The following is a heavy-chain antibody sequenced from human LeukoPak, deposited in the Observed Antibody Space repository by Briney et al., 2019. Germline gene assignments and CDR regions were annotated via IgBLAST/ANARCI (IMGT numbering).Heavy chain of an antibody. Sequence: ASVKVSCKASGYTFTGYYMHWVRQAPGQGLEWMGWINPNSGGTNYAQKFQGRVTMTRDTSISTAYMELSRLRSDDTTVCYCARVRRSPGGYFDYWGQGTLVTVSS. D-gene: IGHD3-10*01. CDR3: ARVRRSPGGYFDY. CDR2: INPNSGGT. J-gene: IGHJ4*02. CDR1: GYTFTGYY. V-gene: IGHV1-2*02.